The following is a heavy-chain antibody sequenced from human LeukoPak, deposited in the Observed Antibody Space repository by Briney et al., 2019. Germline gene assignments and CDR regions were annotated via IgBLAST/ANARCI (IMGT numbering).Heavy chain of an antibody. Sequence: PGGSLRLSCVVSGFTFSSYAMSWVRQAPGKGLEWVSGISGSGGSTYYADSVKGRFTISRDNAKNSLYLQMKSLRAEDTAVYYCASMRGGYEGYFDYWGQGTLVTVSS. CDR2: ISGSGGST. J-gene: IGHJ4*02. D-gene: IGHD3-16*01. CDR3: ASMRGGYEGYFDY. CDR1: GFTFSSYA. V-gene: IGHV3-23*01.